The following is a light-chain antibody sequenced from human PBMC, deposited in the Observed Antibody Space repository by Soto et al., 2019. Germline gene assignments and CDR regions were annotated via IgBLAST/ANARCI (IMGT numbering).Light chain of an antibody. J-gene: IGLJ2*01. CDR1: TSNIGGANS. CDR3: QSYDSSLTSLV. Sequence: QSVLTQPPSVSGAPGQRVIISCTGGTSNIGGANSVNWYQQLPGAAPKLLIYGNNNRPSGVPDRFSGSKSDTSASLAITGLQPEDEADYYCQSYDSSLTSLVFGGGPQLTVL. CDR2: GNN. V-gene: IGLV1-40*01.